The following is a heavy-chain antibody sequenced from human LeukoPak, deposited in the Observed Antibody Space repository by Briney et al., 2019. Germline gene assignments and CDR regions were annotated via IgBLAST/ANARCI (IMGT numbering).Heavy chain of an antibody. CDR3: ARRLYSGDSMTAFDY. J-gene: IGHJ4*02. Sequence: GESLKISRKGSGFSFTTHWIAWVRQMPGKGLEWMGSIYPGDSDARYCPSFQGQVTISADKSISTAYLQWSSLRASDTAMYYCARRLYSGDSMTAFDYWGQGTLVTVSS. CDR1: GFSFTTHW. V-gene: IGHV5-51*01. CDR2: IYPGDSDA. D-gene: IGHD1-26*01.